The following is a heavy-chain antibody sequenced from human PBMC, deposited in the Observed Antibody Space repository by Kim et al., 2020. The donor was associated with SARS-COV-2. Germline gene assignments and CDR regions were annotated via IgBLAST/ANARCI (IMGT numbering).Heavy chain of an antibody. Sequence: ASVKVSCKASGYTFTSYYMHWVRQAPGQGLEWMGIINPSGGSTSYAQKFQGRVTMTRDTSTSTVYMELSSLRSEDTAVYYCARTIFGVVFPKGFDQPFDPWGQGTLVTVSS. J-gene: IGHJ5*02. D-gene: IGHD3-3*01. CDR2: INPSGGST. CDR1: GYTFTSYY. CDR3: ARTIFGVVFPKGFDQPFDP. V-gene: IGHV1-46*01.